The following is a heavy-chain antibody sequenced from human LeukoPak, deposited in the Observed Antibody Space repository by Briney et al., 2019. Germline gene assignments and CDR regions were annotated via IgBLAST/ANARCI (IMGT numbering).Heavy chain of an antibody. CDR3: ARAYGGKPDY. D-gene: IGHD4-23*01. J-gene: IGHJ4*02. CDR2: ISSSSSYI. Sequence: PGGSLRLSCAASGFTFSSYSMNWVRQAPGKGLEWVSSISSSSSYIYYADSVKGRFTISRDNSKNTLYLQMNSLRAEDTAVYYCARAYGGKPDYWGQGTLVTVSS. CDR1: GFTFSSYS. V-gene: IGHV3-21*01.